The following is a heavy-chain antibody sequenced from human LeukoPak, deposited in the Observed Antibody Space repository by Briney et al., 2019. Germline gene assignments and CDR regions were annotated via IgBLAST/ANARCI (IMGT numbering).Heavy chain of an antibody. J-gene: IGHJ6*03. Sequence: ASVKVSCKASGYTFTSYGISWVRQAPGQGLEWMGWISAYNGNTNYAQKLQGRVTMTTDTSTSTAYMELRSLRSDDTAVYYCARARPGYYYYYMDVWGQGTLVTVSS. D-gene: IGHD6-6*01. V-gene: IGHV1-18*01. CDR1: GYTFTSYG. CDR2: ISAYNGNT. CDR3: ARARPGYYYYYMDV.